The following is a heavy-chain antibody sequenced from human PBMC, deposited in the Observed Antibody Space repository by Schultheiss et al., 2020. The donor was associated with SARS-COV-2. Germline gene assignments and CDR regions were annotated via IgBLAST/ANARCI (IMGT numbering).Heavy chain of an antibody. J-gene: IGHJ4*02. D-gene: IGHD3-22*01. CDR2: ISYDGSNK. V-gene: IGHV3-33*05. CDR3: ARERADSSGYYSFDY. CDR1: GFTFSSYG. Sequence: AGSLRLSCAASGFTFSSYGMHWVRQAPGKGLEWVAVISYDGSNKYYADSVKGRFTISRDNSKNTLYLQMNSLRAEDTAVYYCARERADSSGYYSFDYWGQGTLVTVSS.